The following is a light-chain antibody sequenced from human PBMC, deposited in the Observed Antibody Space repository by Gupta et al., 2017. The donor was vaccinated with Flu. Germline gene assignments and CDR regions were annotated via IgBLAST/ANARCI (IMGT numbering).Light chain of an antibody. CDR3: QQYNGHSRA. CDR1: QSISTW. Sequence: DVQMTQSPSTLSASVGDRVTMTCRASQSISTWLAWYQQKPGKAPRRLIYKASTLESGVPSRFRGSGSGTEFTLTISGLQPDDFATYYCQQYNGHSRAFGQGTKLEI. V-gene: IGKV1-5*03. J-gene: IGKJ1*01. CDR2: KAS.